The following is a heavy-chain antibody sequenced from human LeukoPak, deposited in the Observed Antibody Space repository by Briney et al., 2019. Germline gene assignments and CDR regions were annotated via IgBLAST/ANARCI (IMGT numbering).Heavy chain of an antibody. CDR2: IYYSGST. V-gene: IGHV4-39*01. CDR1: GGSISSSSYY. Sequence: SETLSLTCTVSGGSISSSSYYWGWIRQPPGKGLEWIGSIYYSGSTYYNPSLKSRVTISVDTSKNQFSLKLSSVTAADTAVYYYARHRIARYYDILTGAFDIWGQGTMVTVSS. J-gene: IGHJ3*02. CDR3: ARHRIARYYDILTGAFDI. D-gene: IGHD3-9*01.